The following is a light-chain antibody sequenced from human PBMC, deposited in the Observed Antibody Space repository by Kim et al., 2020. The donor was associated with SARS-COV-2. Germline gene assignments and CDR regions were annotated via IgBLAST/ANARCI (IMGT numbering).Light chain of an antibody. Sequence: ELTQPPSASGNPGQRVTISCSGSSPNIGSNYVYWYQQLPGTAPKLLIYSNNQRHSGVPDRFSGSKSGTSASLAISGRRSEDEADYYCAALDDRLSENWVFSGVTQLAVL. CDR2: SNN. V-gene: IGLV1-47*02. CDR3: AALDDRLSENWV. J-gene: IGLJ3*02. CDR1: SPNIGSNY.